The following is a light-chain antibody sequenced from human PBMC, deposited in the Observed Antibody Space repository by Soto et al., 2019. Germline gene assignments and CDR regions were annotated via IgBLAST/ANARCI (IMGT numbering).Light chain of an antibody. CDR2: SNS. Sequence: QSALTQPPSASGTPGQTVTISCSVSSSNIGNNYVYWYQQLPGMAPKLLIYSNSQRPLGVPVRSSGSKSGTSASLAISGLQSEDEADYYCATWDDRIYVFGAGTKVTVL. CDR3: ATWDDRIYV. CDR1: SSNIGNNY. V-gene: IGLV1-47*01. J-gene: IGLJ1*01.